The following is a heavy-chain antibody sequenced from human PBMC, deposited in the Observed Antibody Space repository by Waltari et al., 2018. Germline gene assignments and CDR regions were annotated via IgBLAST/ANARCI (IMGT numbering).Heavy chain of an antibody. V-gene: IGHV4-59*13. CDR3: ARGYLYCSSTSCYPQFDY. CDR2: IYYSGST. J-gene: IGHJ4*02. Sequence: QVQLQESGPGLVTPSETLSLTCTVSGGSISSSYWSWLRQPPGKGLEWIGYIYYSGSTNYNPSLKSRVTISVDTSKNQFSLKLSSVTAADTAVYYCARGYLYCSSTSCYPQFDYWGQGTLVTVSS. CDR1: GGSISSSY. D-gene: IGHD2-2*01.